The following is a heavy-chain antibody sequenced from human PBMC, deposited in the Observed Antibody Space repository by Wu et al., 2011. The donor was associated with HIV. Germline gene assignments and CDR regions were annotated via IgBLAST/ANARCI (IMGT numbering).Heavy chain of an antibody. D-gene: IGHD4/OR15-4a*01. J-gene: IGHJ6*02. V-gene: IGHV1-18*01. CDR1: GYTFSNHG. CDR2: ISVYNGHT. CDR3: ARADYSANYLPVYHYYGMDV. Sequence: QIQLLQSGVHVKKPGASVKVSCRASGYTFSNHGITWVRQAPGQGLEWLGAISVYNGHTSYAQEVEGRITLTTDSSTRTAYMELRQLTADDTAVYFCARADYSANYLPVYHYYGMDVWGQGTAVTVSS.